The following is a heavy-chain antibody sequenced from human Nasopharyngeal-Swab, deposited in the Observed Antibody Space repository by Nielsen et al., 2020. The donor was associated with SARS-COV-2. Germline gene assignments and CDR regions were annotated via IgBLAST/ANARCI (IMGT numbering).Heavy chain of an antibody. V-gene: IGHV3-30*18. J-gene: IGHJ5*02. CDR2: ISYDGSDK. Sequence: WIRQSPGKGLEWVAVISYDGSDKYYADSVKGRFTISRDNSKNTLYLQMNSLRADDTAVYYCAKAWNWFDPWGQGTLVTVSS. CDR3: AKAWNWFDP.